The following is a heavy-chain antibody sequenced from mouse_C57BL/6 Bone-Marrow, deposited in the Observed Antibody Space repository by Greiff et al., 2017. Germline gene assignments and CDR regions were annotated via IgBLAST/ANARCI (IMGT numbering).Heavy chain of an antibody. V-gene: IGHV5-12*01. D-gene: IGHD2-12*01. J-gene: IGHJ1*03. Sequence: EVQLVESGGGLVQPGGSLKLSCAASGFTFSDYYMYWVRQTPEKRLEWVAYISNGGGSPYYPDTVKGRFNISRYNAKNTLYQQKCRLKSENTAMYYGTRPRYDPYWYSDVWGTGTTVTVSS. CDR2: ISNGGGSP. CDR3: TRPRYDPYWYSDV. CDR1: GFTFSDYY.